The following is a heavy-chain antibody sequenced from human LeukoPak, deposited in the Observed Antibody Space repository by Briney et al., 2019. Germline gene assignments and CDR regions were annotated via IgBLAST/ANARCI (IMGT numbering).Heavy chain of an antibody. D-gene: IGHD6-6*01. V-gene: IGHV4-59*01. CDR3: ASFEYSSSYYFDY. J-gene: IGHJ4*02. CDR2: IYYSGST. CDR1: GGSISSYY. Sequence: PSETPSLTCTVSGGSISSYYWSWIRQPPGKGLEWIGYIYYSGSTNYNPSLKSRVTISVDTSKNQFSLKLSSVTAADTAVYYCASFEYSSSYYFDYWGQGTLVTVSS.